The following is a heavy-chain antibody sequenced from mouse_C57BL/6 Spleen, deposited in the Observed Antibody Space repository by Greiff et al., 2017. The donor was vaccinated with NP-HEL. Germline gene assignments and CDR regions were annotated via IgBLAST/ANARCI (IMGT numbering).Heavy chain of an antibody. CDR1: GFTFTDYY. CDR2: IRTKANGYTT. V-gene: IGHV7-3*01. D-gene: IGHD2-4*01. J-gene: IGHJ3*01. Sequence: EVKLVESGGGLVQPGGSLSLSCAASGFTFTDYYMSWVRQPPGKALEWLGFIRTKANGYTTEYSASVKGQFTISRDNSQSILYLQMNALRAEDSATYYCARSSPYDYSWFAYWGQGTLVTVSA. CDR3: ARSSPYDYSWFAY.